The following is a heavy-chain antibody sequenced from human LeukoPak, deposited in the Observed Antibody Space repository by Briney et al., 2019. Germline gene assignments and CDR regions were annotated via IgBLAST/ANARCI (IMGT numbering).Heavy chain of an antibody. Sequence: SETLSLTCTVSGGSISSSSYYWGWIRQPPGKGLEWIGRIYTSGSTNYNPSLKSRVTISVDTSNNQFSLKLSSVTAADTAVYYCARLRTYYFDSNTYFIWFDIWGQGTLVPVSS. D-gene: IGHD3-22*01. CDR2: IYTSGST. J-gene: IGHJ3*02. CDR1: GGSISSSSYY. V-gene: IGHV4-39*07. CDR3: ARLRTYYFDSNTYFIWFDI.